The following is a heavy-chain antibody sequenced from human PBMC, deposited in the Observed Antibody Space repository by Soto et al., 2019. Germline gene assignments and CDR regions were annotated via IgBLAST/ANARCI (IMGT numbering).Heavy chain of an antibody. J-gene: IGHJ4*02. D-gene: IGHD6-6*01. CDR2: IIPILGIA. V-gene: IGHV1-69*02. CDR1: GGTFSSYT. CDR3: EGEQLGEFFDY. Sequence: QVQLVQSGAEVKKPGSSVKVSCKASGGTFSSYTISWVRQAPGQGLEWMGRIIPILGIANYAQKFQGRVTITADKSTSTAYMELSSLRSEDTAVYYCEGEQLGEFFDYWGQGTLVTVSS.